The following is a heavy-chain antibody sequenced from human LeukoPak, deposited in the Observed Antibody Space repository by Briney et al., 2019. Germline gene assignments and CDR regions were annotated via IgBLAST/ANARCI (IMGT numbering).Heavy chain of an antibody. D-gene: IGHD2/OR15-2a*01. J-gene: IGHJ3*02. CDR2: ISDSGNT. CDR3: ASASLNIYAFDI. V-gene: IGHV4-39*01. Sequence: SETLSLTCTVSGGSISNRSYYWGWIRRPPGKGLEWIGKISDSGNTYYSPSLRSRVTISIDTSKNQFSLKLSSVTSADTAVYYCASASLNIYAFDIWGRGTMVTVSS. CDR1: GGSISNRSYY.